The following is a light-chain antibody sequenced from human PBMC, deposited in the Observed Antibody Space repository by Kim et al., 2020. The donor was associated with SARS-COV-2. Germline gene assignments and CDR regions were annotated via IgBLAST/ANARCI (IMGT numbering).Light chain of an antibody. V-gene: IGLV2-14*03. CDR1: SSDVGGYNF. J-gene: IGLJ2*01. CDR2: DVS. CDR3: SSNTSSSTRV. Sequence: GQSITISCTETSSDVGGYNFLSWYQQRPGKAPTLMIYDVSNRPSGVSNRFSGSKSGNTASLAISALRAEVEADYYCSSNTSSSTRVFGGGTQLTVL.